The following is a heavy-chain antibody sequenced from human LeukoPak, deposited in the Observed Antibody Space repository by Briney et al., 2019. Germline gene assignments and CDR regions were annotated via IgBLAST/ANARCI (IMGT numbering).Heavy chain of an antibody. CDR1: GFTFSSYS. Sequence: GKSLRLSCAASGFTFSSYSMNWVRQAPGKGLEWVSSISSSSSYIYYADSVKGRFTISRDNAKNSLYLQMNSLRAEDTAVYYCARDLTHYYGGAFDIWGQGTMVTVSS. CDR3: ARDLTHYYGGAFDI. J-gene: IGHJ3*02. V-gene: IGHV3-21*01. D-gene: IGHD3-22*01. CDR2: ISSSSSYI.